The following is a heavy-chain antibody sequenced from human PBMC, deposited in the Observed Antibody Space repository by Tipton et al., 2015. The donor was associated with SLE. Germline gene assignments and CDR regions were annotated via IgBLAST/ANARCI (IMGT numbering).Heavy chain of an antibody. D-gene: IGHD4-17*01. V-gene: IGHV1-69*01. Sequence: QVQLVQSGAEVKKPGSSVKVSCKASGGTFSSYAISWVRQAPGQGLEWMGGIIPIFGTANYAQKFQGRVTITTDESTSTAYMELSSLRSEDTAVYYCASLGRSYDYGDQPLEYFQHWGQGTLVPVSS. CDR2: IIPIFGTA. CDR3: ASLGRSYDYGDQPLEYFQH. J-gene: IGHJ1*01. CDR1: GGTFSSYA.